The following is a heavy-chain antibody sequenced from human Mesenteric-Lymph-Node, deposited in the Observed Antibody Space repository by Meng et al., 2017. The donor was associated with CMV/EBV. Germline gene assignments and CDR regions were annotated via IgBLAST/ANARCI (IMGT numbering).Heavy chain of an antibody. CDR2: INPNRGDT. V-gene: IGHV1-2*02. Sequence: ASVKVSCKASGDALTGYGINWVRQAPGQGLEWLGWINPNRGDTKYAQKVQGRVIMTRDTSITTAYVELSSLRSDDTAVYYCARTEVVPPAIGYFVYWGQGTLVTVSS. CDR3: ARTEVVPPAIGYFVY. CDR1: GDALTGYG. D-gene: IGHD3-9*01. J-gene: IGHJ4*02.